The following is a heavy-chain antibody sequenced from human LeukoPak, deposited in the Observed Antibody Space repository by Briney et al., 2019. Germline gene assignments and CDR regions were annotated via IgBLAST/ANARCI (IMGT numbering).Heavy chain of an antibody. CDR2: INPNSGGT. J-gene: IGHJ6*02. CDR1: GYTFTGYY. CDR3: ARGTDPTRGQQLVRAYYYGMDV. V-gene: IGHV1-2*02. D-gene: IGHD6-13*01. Sequence: ASVKVSCKASGYTFTGYYMHWVRQAPGQGLEWMGWINPNSGGTNYAQKFQGRVTMTRDTSISTAYMELSRLRSDDTAVYYCARGTDPTRGQQLVRAYYYGMDVWGQGTTVTVSS.